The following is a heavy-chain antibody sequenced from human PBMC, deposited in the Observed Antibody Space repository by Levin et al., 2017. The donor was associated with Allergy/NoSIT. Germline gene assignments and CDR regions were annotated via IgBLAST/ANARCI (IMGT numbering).Heavy chain of an antibody. Sequence: GESLKISCAASGFTFNTYAMSWVRQAPGKGLEWVSAISSSGVDTYYADAVKGRFTISRDNSKNTLYLQINSLRAEDTAVYYCANRFAVSRVDYWGQGTLVTVSS. CDR1: GFTFNTYA. CDR2: ISSSGVDT. D-gene: IGHD6-13*01. V-gene: IGHV3-23*01. CDR3: ANRFAVSRVDY. J-gene: IGHJ4*02.